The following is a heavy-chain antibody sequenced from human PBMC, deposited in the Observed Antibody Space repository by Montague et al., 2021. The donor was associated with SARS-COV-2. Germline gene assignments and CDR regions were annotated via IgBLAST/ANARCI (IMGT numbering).Heavy chain of an antibody. V-gene: IGHV3-74*01. J-gene: IGHJ6*02. D-gene: IGHD3-16*01. CDR3: ARGYFPVGGSENWGSYGMDV. CDR2: VKGDGSRI. CDR1: GFTFSSYW. Sequence: SLRLSCAASGFTFSSYWMHWVRQAPGTGLVWVSRVKGDGSRISYADSVKGRFTISRDNAKNTLYLQMNSPRAEDTAVYFCARGYFPVGGSENWGSYGMDVWGQGTTVTVSS.